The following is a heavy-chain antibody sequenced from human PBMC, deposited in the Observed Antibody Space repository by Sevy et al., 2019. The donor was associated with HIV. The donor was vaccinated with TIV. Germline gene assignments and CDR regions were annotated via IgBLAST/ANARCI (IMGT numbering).Heavy chain of an antibody. J-gene: IGHJ6*02. CDR3: ARDIVVVPAAIAYYYGMDV. CDR2: ISAYNGST. CDR1: GYTFTSYG. V-gene: IGHV1-18*01. D-gene: IGHD2-2*01. Sequence: ASVKVSCKASGYTFTSYGISWVRQAPGQGLEWMGWISAYNGSTNYAQKLQGRVTMTTDTSTSTAYMELRSLRSDDTAVYYCARDIVVVPAAIAYYYGMDVWGQGTTVTVSS.